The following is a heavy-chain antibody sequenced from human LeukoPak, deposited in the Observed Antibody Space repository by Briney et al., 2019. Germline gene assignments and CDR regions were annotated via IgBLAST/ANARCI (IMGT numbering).Heavy chain of an antibody. CDR1: GGSIGGAGSY. Sequence: PSETLSLTCSVSGGSIGGAGSYWTWIRQQPGKDLDWIGYIYSTGSTSFNPSPRSRVSMSVDTSENQFSLRLSSVTAADRGVYFCARQRGYDSGGTGSFDSWGQGILVTVSS. J-gene: IGHJ4*02. CDR2: IYSTGST. CDR3: ARQRGYDSGGTGSFDS. D-gene: IGHD6-19*01. V-gene: IGHV4-31*03.